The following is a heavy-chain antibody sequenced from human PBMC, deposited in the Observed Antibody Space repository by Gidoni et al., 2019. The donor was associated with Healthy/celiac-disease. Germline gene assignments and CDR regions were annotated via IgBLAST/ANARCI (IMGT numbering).Heavy chain of an antibody. J-gene: IGHJ6*03. CDR2: IYYSGGT. V-gene: IGHV4-39*01. D-gene: IGHD3-3*01. CDR1: GGSISSSSYY. CDR3: ARHITIVGVVIAGDYYYMDV. Sequence: QLQLQESGPGLVKPSETLSLPCTVSGGSISSSSYYWGGIRQPPGKGLGRIGSIYYSGGTYYNPSLKSRVTISVDTSKNQFSLKLSSVTAADTAVYYCARHITIVGVVIAGDYYYMDVWGKGTTVTVSS.